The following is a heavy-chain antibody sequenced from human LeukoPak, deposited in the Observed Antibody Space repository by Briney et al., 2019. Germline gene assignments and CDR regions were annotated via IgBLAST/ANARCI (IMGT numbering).Heavy chain of an antibody. V-gene: IGHV3-23*01. D-gene: IGHD3-9*01. CDR2: ISGSGAGT. J-gene: IGHJ4*02. Sequence: PGGSLRLSCAVSGFTSSDYAMSWVRQAPGKGLEWISTISGSGAGTYYADSVQDRFIISKDNSKNTLHLQMNSLRAEDTAVYYCAKRGVTGYKEAFDYWGQGTLVTVSS. CDR3: AKRGVTGYKEAFDY. CDR1: GFTSSDYA.